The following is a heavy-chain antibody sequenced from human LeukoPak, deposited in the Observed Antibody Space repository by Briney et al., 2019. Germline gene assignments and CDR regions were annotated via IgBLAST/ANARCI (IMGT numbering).Heavy chain of an antibody. Sequence: ASVKVSCKASGYTFTSYVISWVRQAPGQRLEWMGWISAYNGNTNYAQKIQGRVTMTTDTSTSTAYMELRSLRSDDTAVYYCARAVVVPVSYYYYMDVWGKGTTVTVSS. CDR1: GYTFTSYV. D-gene: IGHD2-2*01. V-gene: IGHV1-18*01. CDR3: ARAVVVPVSYYYYMDV. J-gene: IGHJ6*03. CDR2: ISAYNGNT.